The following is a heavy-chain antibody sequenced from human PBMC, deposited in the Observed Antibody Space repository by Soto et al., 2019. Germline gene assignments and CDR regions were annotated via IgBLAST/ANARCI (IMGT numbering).Heavy chain of an antibody. V-gene: IGHV3-23*01. CDR1: GFTFGRYA. D-gene: IGHD4-17*01. CDR3: AKVGGFDP. CDR2: ISGNGEST. J-gene: IGHJ5*02. Sequence: EEQVLESGGGLVQPGGSLRLSCVASGFTFGRYAMTWVRQTQGKGLECVSAISGNGESTHYADSVKGRFTISRDNSKNTLYLQLSNLRAEDTAISDCAKVGGFDPWGPGTLVTVSS.